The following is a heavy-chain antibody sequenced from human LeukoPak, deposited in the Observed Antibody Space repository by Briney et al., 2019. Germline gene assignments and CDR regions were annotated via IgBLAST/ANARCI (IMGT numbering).Heavy chain of an antibody. V-gene: IGHV3-7*01. D-gene: IGHD3-16*01. CDR1: GFTFSKFW. J-gene: IGHJ4*02. CDR2: INQDGTEK. CDR3: ARGKFDFDY. Sequence: GGSLRLSCADSGFTFSKFWMSWVRQAPGKGLEWVANINQDGTEKYYVDSVKGRFTISRDNAKTSLYLQMNSLRAEDTAVYYCARGKFDFDYWGQGTLVTVSS.